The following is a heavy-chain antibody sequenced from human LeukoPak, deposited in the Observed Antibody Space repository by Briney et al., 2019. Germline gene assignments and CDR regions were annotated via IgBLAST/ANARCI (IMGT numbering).Heavy chain of an antibody. CDR1: GLTFSTYT. Sequence: GGSLRLSCAASGLTFSTYTMNWVRQAPGKGLEWVSSISSGSSYIYYADSMKGRFTVSRDNTKNSLYLQMNSLKAEDTAVYFCASHYDIDYWGQGTLVTVSS. J-gene: IGHJ4*02. CDR2: ISSGSSYI. D-gene: IGHD3-9*01. V-gene: IGHV3-21*06. CDR3: ASHYDIDY.